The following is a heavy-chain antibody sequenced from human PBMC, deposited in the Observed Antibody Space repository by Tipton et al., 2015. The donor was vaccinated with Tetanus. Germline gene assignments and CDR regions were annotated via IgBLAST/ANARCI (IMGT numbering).Heavy chain of an antibody. CDR2: IYSGGST. CDR1: GFTVSSNY. V-gene: IGHV3-66*01. J-gene: IGHJ6*02. Sequence: LRLSCAASGFTVSSNYMSWVRQAPGKGLEWVSVIYSGGSTYYADSVKGRFTISRDNSKNTLYLQMNSLRAEDTAVYYCAGPSTVYYYYGMDVWGQGTTVTVSS. CDR3: AGPSTVYYYYGMDV. D-gene: IGHD1-14*01.